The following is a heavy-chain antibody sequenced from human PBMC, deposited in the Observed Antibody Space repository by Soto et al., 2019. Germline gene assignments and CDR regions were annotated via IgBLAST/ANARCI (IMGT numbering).Heavy chain of an antibody. D-gene: IGHD2-15*01. V-gene: IGHV4-30-2*01. Sequence: TSETLSLTCAVAGGNISGGGDSWSWIRQPPGKGLEWIGYIYHSGSTYYNPSLKSRVTISVDRSKNQFSLKLSSVTAADTAVYYCARVVCSGGSCYESDYWGQGTLVTVS. CDR2: IYHSGST. CDR3: ARVVCSGGSCYESDY. J-gene: IGHJ4*02. CDR1: GGNISGGGDS.